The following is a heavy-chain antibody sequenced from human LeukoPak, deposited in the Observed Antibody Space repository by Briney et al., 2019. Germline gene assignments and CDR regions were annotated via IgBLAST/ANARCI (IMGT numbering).Heavy chain of an antibody. CDR1: GYTFTGYY. J-gene: IGHJ6*03. CDR2: INPNSGGT. V-gene: IGHV1-2*02. D-gene: IGHD2-2*01. CDR3: ARVPFDCSSTSCYPVYYYYYMDV. Sequence: ASVKVSCKASGYTFTGYYMHWMRQAPGQGLEWMGWINPNSGGTNYAQKFQGRVTMTRDTSISTAYMELSRLRSDDTAVYYCARVPFDCSSTSCYPVYYYYYMDVWGKGTTVTVSS.